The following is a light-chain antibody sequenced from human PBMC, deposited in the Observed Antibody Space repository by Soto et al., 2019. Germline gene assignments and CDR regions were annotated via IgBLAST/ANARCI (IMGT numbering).Light chain of an antibody. Sequence: QSALTQPASVSGSPGQSIAISCTGTSSDVGGYDYVSWYQQLPDKAPKLIIYEVTQRPSGVSHRFSGSKSGNTASLPFFWLHAEDEADYYCSSHTTANTRVFGTGTRVTVL. CDR1: SSDVGGYDY. CDR3: SSHTTANTRV. V-gene: IGLV2-14*01. J-gene: IGLJ1*01. CDR2: EVT.